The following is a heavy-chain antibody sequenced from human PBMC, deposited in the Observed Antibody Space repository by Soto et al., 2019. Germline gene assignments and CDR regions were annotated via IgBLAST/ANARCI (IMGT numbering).Heavy chain of an antibody. CDR3: ARRRNKGPPERFWSGYYYHYYMDV. J-gene: IGHJ6*03. CDR2: IYYSGST. V-gene: IGHV4-59*08. CDR1: GGSISSYY. D-gene: IGHD3-3*01. Sequence: SETLSLTCTVSGGSISSYYWSWIRQPPGKGLEWIGYIYYSGSTNYNPSLKSRVTISVDTSKNQFSLKLSSVTAADTAVYYCARRRNKGPPERFWSGYYYHYYMDVWGKGTTVT.